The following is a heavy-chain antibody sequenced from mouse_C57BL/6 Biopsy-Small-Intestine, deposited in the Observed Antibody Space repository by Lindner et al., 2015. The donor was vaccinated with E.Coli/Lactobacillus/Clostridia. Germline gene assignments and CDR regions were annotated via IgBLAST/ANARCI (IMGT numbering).Heavy chain of an antibody. CDR1: GFNIKDYY. J-gene: IGHJ3*01. V-gene: IGHV14-2*01. Sequence: VQLQESGAELVKPGASVKLSCTASGFNIKDYYMHWVKQRTEQGLEWIGRIDPEDGETQYAPKFQDKATLTTDTSSNTAYLQLNSLTSEDAAVYYCAPRFAYWGQGTLVTVSA. CDR3: APRFAY. CDR2: IDPEDGET.